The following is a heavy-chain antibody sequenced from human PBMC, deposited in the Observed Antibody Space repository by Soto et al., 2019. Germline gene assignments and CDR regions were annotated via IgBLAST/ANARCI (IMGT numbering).Heavy chain of an antibody. CDR3: ARIGAVAGDYYYYYYMDV. D-gene: IGHD6-19*01. V-gene: IGHV3-48*01. CDR2: ISSSSSTI. CDR1: GFTFSSYS. Sequence: EVQLVESGGGLVQPGGSLRLSCAASGFTFSSYSMNWVRQAPGKGLEWVSYISSSSSTIYYADSVKGRFTISRDNAKNSLCLHMNILRAEDMAVYYCARIGAVAGDYYYYYYMDVWGNGTTVTVSS. J-gene: IGHJ6*03.